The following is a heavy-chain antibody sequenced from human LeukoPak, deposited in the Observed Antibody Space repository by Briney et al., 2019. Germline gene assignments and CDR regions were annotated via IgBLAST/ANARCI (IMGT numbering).Heavy chain of an antibody. CDR2: ISSNSSAR. D-gene: IGHD3-3*01. J-gene: IGHJ4*02. CDR3: ARMSGSRLPGY. V-gene: IGHV3-48*01. Sequence: PGGSLRLSCAASGFTFSSYTMSWVRQAPGKGLEWISYISSNSSARYYAGSVKGRFIISRDDASNSLYLQMNSLRAEDTAIYYCARMSGSRLPGYWGQGAHVTVSS. CDR1: GFTFSSYT.